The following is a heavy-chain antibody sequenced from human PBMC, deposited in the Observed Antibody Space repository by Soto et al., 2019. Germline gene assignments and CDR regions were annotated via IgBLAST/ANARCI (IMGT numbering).Heavy chain of an antibody. CDR2: ISSSGSTI. J-gene: IGHJ4*02. D-gene: IGHD3-10*01. CDR1: GFTFSSYE. CDR3: ARGSRDSYPGSRIFDL. Sequence: EVQLVESGGGLVQPGGSLRLSCAASGFTFSSYEMKWVRQAPGKGLEWVSYISSSGSTIYYADSVKGRFTISQDNAKNALYLQMNSLRAEDTAVYYCARGSRDSYPGSRIFDLWGRGTRVTVSS. V-gene: IGHV3-48*03.